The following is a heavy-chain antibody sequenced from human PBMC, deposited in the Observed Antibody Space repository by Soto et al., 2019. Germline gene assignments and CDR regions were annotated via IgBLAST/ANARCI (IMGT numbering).Heavy chain of an antibody. CDR3: AGGYCSSTSCYKVWFDP. V-gene: IGHV1-18*01. Sequence: GASVKVSCKASGYTFTIYGISWVRQAPGQGLEWMGWISAYNGNTNYAQKLQGRVTMTTDTSTSTAYMELRSLRSDDTAVYYCAGGYCSSTSCYKVWFDPWGQGTLVTVSS. J-gene: IGHJ5*02. CDR2: ISAYNGNT. CDR1: GYTFTIYG. D-gene: IGHD2-2*02.